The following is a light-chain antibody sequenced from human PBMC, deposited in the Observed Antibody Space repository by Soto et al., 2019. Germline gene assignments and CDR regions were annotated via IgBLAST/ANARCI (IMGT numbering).Light chain of an antibody. Sequence: DIQMTQSPSTLSASVVDRVTITFRASQSISSWLAWYQQKPGKAPKLLINKASTLKSGVPSRFSGSGSGTEFTLTISSLQSEDFATYYCQQYYSYPLTFGGGTKVDIK. CDR1: QSISSW. V-gene: IGKV1-5*03. J-gene: IGKJ4*01. CDR2: KAS. CDR3: QQYYSYPLT.